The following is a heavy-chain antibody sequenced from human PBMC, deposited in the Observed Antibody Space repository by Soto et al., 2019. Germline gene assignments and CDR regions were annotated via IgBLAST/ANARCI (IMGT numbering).Heavy chain of an antibody. J-gene: IGHJ4*02. CDR1: GYTFTSYH. CDR2: ISAYNTNT. V-gene: IGHV1-18*01. Sequence: QVQLVQSGAEVKKPGASVKVSCKTSGYTFTSYHISWVRQAPGQGLEWMGWISAYNTNTNYAQKFQGRVTMTTDTLTSTAYMELRSRRSDDTAVYYWARDTPPTDYWGQGTLVTVSS. CDR3: ARDTPPTDY.